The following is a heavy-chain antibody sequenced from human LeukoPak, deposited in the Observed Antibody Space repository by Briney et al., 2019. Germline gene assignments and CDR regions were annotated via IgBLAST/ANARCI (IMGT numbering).Heavy chain of an antibody. Sequence: GGSLRLSCAASGFSFSTYSMNWVRQAPGKGLEWVSSISRSSSYIHYADSVKGRFTISRDNAKNSLYLQMNSLRAEDTAVYYCAREITAPSTAFDIWGQGTMVTVSS. D-gene: IGHD3-10*01. CDR1: GFSFSTYS. CDR3: AREITAPSTAFDI. J-gene: IGHJ3*02. CDR2: ISRSSSYI. V-gene: IGHV3-21*01.